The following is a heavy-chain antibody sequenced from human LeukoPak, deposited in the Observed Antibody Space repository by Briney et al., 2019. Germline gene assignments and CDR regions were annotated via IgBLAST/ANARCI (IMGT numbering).Heavy chain of an antibody. J-gene: IGHJ4*02. Sequence: ASVKVSCKASGYTFTSYWIQWVRQAPGQGLEWMGLINPDGGSTAYAHRFEGRVIMTRDTSTSTAYMDLSSLRSEDTAVYHCARAPRNSSTMLDYWGQGTLVTVSS. V-gene: IGHV1-46*01. D-gene: IGHD6-13*01. CDR2: INPDGGST. CDR3: ARAPRNSSTMLDY. CDR1: GYTFTSYW.